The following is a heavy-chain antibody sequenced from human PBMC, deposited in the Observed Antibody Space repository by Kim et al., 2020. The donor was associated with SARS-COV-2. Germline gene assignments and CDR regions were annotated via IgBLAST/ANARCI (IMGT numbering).Heavy chain of an antibody. CDR2: IRSKANSYAT. Sequence: GGSLRLSCAASGFTFSGSAMHWVRQASGKGLEWVGRIRSKANSYATAYAASVKGRFTISRDDSKNTAYLQMNSLKTEDTAVYYCTTPYYYDSSGWEDYWGQGTLVTVSS. CDR3: TTPYYYDSSGWEDY. CDR1: GFTFSGSA. J-gene: IGHJ4*02. D-gene: IGHD3-22*01. V-gene: IGHV3-73*01.